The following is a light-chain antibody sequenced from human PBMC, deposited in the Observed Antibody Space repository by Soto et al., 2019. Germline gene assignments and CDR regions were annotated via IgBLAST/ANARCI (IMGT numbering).Light chain of an antibody. V-gene: IGLV1-44*01. CDR2: RTN. J-gene: IGLJ2*01. Sequence: QSVLTQPPSASGTPGQRVSITCSGSSSNIGSNIVNWYQQLPGRAPKLLIYRTNQRPSGVPDRFSASKSGTSASLAISGLQSEDEADYYCEAWDDSLSAVVFGGGTKLTVL. CDR3: EAWDDSLSAVV. CDR1: SSNIGSNI.